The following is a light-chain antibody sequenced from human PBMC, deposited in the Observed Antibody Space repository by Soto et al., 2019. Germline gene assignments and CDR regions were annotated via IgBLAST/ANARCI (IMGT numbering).Light chain of an antibody. CDR2: GAS. J-gene: IGKJ5*01. CDR3: QQYTGPPTT. V-gene: IGKV3-20*01. CDR1: QTVSSNY. Sequence: EIILTQPPDTLSLSPGERATLSCRASQTVSSNYLAWCQQRPGQAPRLLIYGASTRAAGIPDRFSGSGPGTDFTLTITRLEPEDSAVYFCQQYTGPPTTFGQGTRLEIK.